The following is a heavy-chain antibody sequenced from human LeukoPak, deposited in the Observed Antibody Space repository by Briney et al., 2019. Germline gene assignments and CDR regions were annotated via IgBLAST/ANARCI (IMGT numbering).Heavy chain of an antibody. D-gene: IGHD3-9*01. CDR1: GYTFTGYY. V-gene: IGHV1-2*02. Sequence: ASVKVSCKASGYTFTGYYMHWVRQAPGQGLEWMGWINPNSGGTNYAQKFQGRVTMTRDTSISTAYMELSRLRSDDTAVYYCARGSTRTYYDILTGQYFDYWGRGTLVTVSS. CDR3: ARGSTRTYYDILTGQYFDY. J-gene: IGHJ4*02. CDR2: INPNSGGT.